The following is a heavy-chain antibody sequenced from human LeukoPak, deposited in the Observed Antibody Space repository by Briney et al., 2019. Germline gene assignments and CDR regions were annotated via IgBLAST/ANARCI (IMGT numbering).Heavy chain of an antibody. CDR2: IIPIFGTA. D-gene: IGHD1-1*01. V-gene: IGHV1-69*13. Sequence: ASVKVSCKASGGTFSSYAISWVRQAPGQGLEWMGGIIPIFGTANYAQKLQGRVTITADESTSTAYMGLSSLRSEDTAVYYCARQPTTGTTSWFDPWGQGTLVTVSS. CDR3: ARQPTTGTTSWFDP. J-gene: IGHJ5*02. CDR1: GGTFSSYA.